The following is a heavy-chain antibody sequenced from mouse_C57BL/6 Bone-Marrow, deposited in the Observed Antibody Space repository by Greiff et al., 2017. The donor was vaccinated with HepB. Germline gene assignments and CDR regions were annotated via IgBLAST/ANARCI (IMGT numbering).Heavy chain of an antibody. D-gene: IGHD2-3*01. J-gene: IGHJ2*01. CDR2: ISYSGST. V-gene: IGHV3-1*01. CDR1: GYSITSGYD. Sequence: EVKLVESGPGMVKPSQSLSLTCTVTGYSITSGYDWHWIRHFPGNKLEWMGYISYSGSTNYNPSLKRRISITHDTSKNHFFLKLNSVTTEDTATYYCARERWLLPFYFDYWGQGTTLTVSS. CDR3: ARERWLLPFYFDY.